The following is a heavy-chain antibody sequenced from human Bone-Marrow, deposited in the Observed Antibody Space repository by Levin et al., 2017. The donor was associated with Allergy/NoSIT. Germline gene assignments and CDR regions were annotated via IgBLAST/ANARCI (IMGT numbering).Heavy chain of an antibody. V-gene: IGHV3-30*18. CDR2: ISYDGNNK. J-gene: IGHJ4*02. Sequence: AGGSLRLSCAASGFTFSSNGMHWVRQVPGKGLEWVAVISYDGNNKFYGDSVKGRFTISRDNSKNTLSLQMNSLRVEDTAVYYCAKDRPGLSGYYDPNGYYFELDHWGQGTLVTVSS. CDR3: AKDRPGLSGYYDPNGYYFELDH. D-gene: IGHD3-22*01. CDR1: GFTFSSNG.